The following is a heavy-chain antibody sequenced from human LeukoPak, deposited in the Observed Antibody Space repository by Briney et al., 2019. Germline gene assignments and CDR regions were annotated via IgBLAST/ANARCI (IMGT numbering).Heavy chain of an antibody. CDR1: GGSISSYY. J-gene: IGHJ6*03. CDR3: ARGGIAAAGTRYYYMDV. V-gene: IGHV4-59*01. Sequence: SETLSLTYTVSGGSISSYYWSWIRQPPGKGLEWIGYIYYSGSTNYNPSLKSRVTISVDTSKNQFSLKLSSVTAADTAVYYCARGGIAAAGTRYYYMDVWGKGTTVTISS. D-gene: IGHD6-13*01. CDR2: IYYSGST.